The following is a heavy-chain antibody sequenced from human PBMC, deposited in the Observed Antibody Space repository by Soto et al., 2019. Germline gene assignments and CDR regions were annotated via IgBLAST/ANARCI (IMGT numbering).Heavy chain of an antibody. CDR1: GYTLTELS. Sequence: GGSVKVSCKVSGYTLTELSMHWVRQAPGKGLEWMGGFDPEDGETIYSQKFQGRVTMTEDTSTDTAYMELSSLRSEDTAVYYCATTITIFGVVTYGMDVWGQGTTVTVSS. D-gene: IGHD3-3*01. V-gene: IGHV1-24*01. CDR3: ATTITIFGVVTYGMDV. J-gene: IGHJ6*02. CDR2: FDPEDGET.